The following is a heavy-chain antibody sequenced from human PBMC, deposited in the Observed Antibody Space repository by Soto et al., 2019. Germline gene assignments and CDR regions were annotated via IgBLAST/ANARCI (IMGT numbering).Heavy chain of an antibody. Sequence: EVQLVESGGGLVQPGGYLRLSCAASGFTFSSYWMTCARQAPGKGLEWVASMNRDGSEKRYVDSVEGRFTISRDNAKNSLFLQMNSLSPDDTAVYYCGRDAGRRFDYWGQGSLVTVSS. J-gene: IGHJ4*02. CDR2: MNRDGSEK. CDR1: GFTFSSYW. V-gene: IGHV3-7*01. D-gene: IGHD6-13*01. CDR3: GRDAGRRFDY.